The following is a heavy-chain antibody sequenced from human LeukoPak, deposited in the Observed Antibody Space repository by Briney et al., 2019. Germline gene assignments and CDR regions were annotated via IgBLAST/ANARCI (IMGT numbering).Heavy chain of an antibody. CDR2: TYYRSKWYN. Sequence: SQTLSLTCAISGDSVSSNSAAWNWIRQSPSRGLEWLGRTYYRSKWYNDYAVSVKSRITINPDTSKNQFSLQLNSVTPEDTAVYYCARGSVYYGSGRKPVDYWGQGTLVTVSS. CDR1: GDSVSSNSAA. D-gene: IGHD3-10*01. CDR3: ARGSVYYGSGRKPVDY. J-gene: IGHJ4*02. V-gene: IGHV6-1*01.